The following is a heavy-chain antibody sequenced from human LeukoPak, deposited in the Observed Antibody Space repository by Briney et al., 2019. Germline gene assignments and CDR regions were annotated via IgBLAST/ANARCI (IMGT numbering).Heavy chain of an antibody. V-gene: IGHV4-59*01. J-gene: IGHJ3*02. CDR1: GGSISSYY. D-gene: IGHD3-22*01. CDR2: IYYSGST. CDR3: AREYYYDSSGGVVAFDI. Sequence: SETLSLTCTVSGGSISSYYWSWMRQPPGRGRDGIGYIYYSGSTNYNTSLTSRVTISVDTSKNQFSLKLSSVTAADTAVYYCAREYYYDSSGGVVAFDIWGQGTMVTVSS.